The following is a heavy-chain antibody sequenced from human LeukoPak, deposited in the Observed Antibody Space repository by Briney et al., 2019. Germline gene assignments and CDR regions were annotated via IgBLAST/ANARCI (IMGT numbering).Heavy chain of an antibody. CDR2: ISAYNGNT. D-gene: IGHD2-15*01. CDR1: GYTFTSYG. J-gene: IGHJ5*02. CDR3: ARVHLVEVVAATSWFDP. V-gene: IGHV1-18*01. Sequence: ASVKVSCKASGYTFTSYGITWVRQAPGQGLEGMGWISAYNGNTNYGQKLQGRVTMTTDTSTSTAYMELRSLRSDDTAVYYCARVHLVEVVAATSWFDPWGQGTLVTVSS.